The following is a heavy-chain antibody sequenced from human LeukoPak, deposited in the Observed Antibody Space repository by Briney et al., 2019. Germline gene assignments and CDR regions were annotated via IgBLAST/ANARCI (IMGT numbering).Heavy chain of an antibody. Sequence: GGSLRLSCTASGFTFGDYAMSWVRQAPGKGLEWVGFIRSKAYGGTTEYAASVKGRFTISRDDSKSIAYLQMNSLKTEDTAVYYCTRGNIVVVPAADVWGQGTTATVSS. CDR1: GFTFGDYA. V-gene: IGHV3-49*04. D-gene: IGHD2-2*01. CDR3: TRGNIVVVPAADV. CDR2: IRSKAYGGTT. J-gene: IGHJ6*02.